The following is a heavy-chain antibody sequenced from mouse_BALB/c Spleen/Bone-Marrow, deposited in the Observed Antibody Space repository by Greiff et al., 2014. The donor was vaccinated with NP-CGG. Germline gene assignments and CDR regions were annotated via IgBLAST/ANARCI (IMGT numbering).Heavy chain of an antibody. CDR3: ARRGHGFAWFAY. CDR1: GYTFSSYW. CDR2: ILPGSGST. Sequence: QVQLQQPGTELMKPGASVKISCKAPGYTFSSYWIEWVNQRPGHGLEWIGEILPGSGSTNYNEKFKGKATFTADTSSNTAYMQLSSLTSEDSAVYYCARRGHGFAWFAYWGQGTLVTVSA. D-gene: IGHD1-2*01. J-gene: IGHJ3*01. V-gene: IGHV1-9*01.